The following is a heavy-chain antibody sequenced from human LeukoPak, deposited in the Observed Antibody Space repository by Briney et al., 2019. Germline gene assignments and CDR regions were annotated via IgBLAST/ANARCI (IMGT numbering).Heavy chain of an antibody. CDR2: ISYDGNTK. CDR1: GFTFSNYN. D-gene: IGHD4-23*01. CDR3: AKDGVNGGLFEY. Sequence: GRSLRLSCAASGFTFSNYNMHWVRQAPGKGLEWVTVISYDGNTKYYADSVKGRFTVSRVTSKNALYLQMNSLRAEDTAVYYCAKDGVNGGLFEYWGQGTLVTVSS. V-gene: IGHV3-30*18. J-gene: IGHJ4*02.